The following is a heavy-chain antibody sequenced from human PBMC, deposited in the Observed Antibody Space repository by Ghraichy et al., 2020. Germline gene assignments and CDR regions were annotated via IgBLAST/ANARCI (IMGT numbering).Heavy chain of an antibody. Sequence: ETLSLTCAASGFTVSSNYMSWVRQALGKGLEWVSVIYSGGSTYYADSVKGRFTISRDNSKNTLYLQMNSLRAEDMAVYYCASIPARMYSSSWYFHYWGQGTLVTVSS. V-gene: IGHV3-53*01. CDR2: IYSGGST. CDR1: GFTVSSNY. J-gene: IGHJ4*02. D-gene: IGHD6-13*01. CDR3: ASIPARMYSSSWYFHY.